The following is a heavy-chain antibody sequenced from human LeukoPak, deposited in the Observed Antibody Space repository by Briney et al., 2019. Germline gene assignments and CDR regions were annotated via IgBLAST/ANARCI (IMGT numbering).Heavy chain of an antibody. V-gene: IGHV3-23*01. Sequence: GGSLRLSCAASGFTFSSYAMSWVRQAPGKGLEWVSVISGSGGSTYSSDSVKGRFTISRDNSKNTLYLQMNSLRAEDTAVYFCAKSHDGGRLFHFDYWCQGTLVTVSS. CDR2: ISGSGGST. D-gene: IGHD2-15*01. CDR1: GFTFSSYA. J-gene: IGHJ4*02. CDR3: AKSHDGGRLFHFDY.